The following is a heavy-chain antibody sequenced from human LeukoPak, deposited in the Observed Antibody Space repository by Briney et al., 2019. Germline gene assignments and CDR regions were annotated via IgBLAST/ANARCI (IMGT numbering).Heavy chain of an antibody. CDR1: GGSISSSSYY. CDR2: INHSGST. Sequence: SETLSLTCTVSGGSISSSSYYWSWIRQPPGKGLEWIGEINHSGSTNYNPSLKSRVTISVDTSKNQFSLKLSSVTAADTAVYYCARDSGTSGYEGKIDYWGQGTLVTVSS. V-gene: IGHV4-39*07. CDR3: ARDSGTSGYEGKIDY. D-gene: IGHD5-12*01. J-gene: IGHJ4*02.